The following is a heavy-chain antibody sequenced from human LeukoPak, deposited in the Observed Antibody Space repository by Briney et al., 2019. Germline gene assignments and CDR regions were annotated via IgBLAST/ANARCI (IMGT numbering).Heavy chain of an antibody. CDR2: IIPIFGTA. Sequence: ASVKVSCKASGGTFSSYAISWVRQAPGQGLEWMGGIIPIFGTANYAQKFQGRVTITADKSTSTAYMELSSLRSEDTAVYYCARASQYDFWSGYSSYYYYYYMDVWGKGTTVTISS. V-gene: IGHV1-69*06. CDR1: GGTFSSYA. CDR3: ARASQYDFWSGYSSYYYYYYMDV. J-gene: IGHJ6*03. D-gene: IGHD3-3*01.